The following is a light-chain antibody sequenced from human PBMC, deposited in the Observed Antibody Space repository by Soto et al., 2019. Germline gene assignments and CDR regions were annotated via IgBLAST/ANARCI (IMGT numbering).Light chain of an antibody. CDR3: QPRTNWSWT. J-gene: IGKJ1*01. V-gene: IGKV3-11*01. CDR1: QNVRFY. Sequence: EIVLTQSPATLSLSPGERATLSCRASQNVRFYLAWYQQKPGQTPRLLIYDASKRASGIPARFSGSGSGTDLTLPISSLEPEDFAVYYCQPRTNWSWTFGRGTKVEVK. CDR2: DAS.